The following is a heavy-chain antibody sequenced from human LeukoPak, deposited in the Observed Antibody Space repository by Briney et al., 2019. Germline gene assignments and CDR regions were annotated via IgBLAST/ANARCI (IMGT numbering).Heavy chain of an antibody. CDR1: GYTFTSYG. V-gene: IGHV1-18*01. CDR2: ISAYTGNT. D-gene: IGHD6-19*01. CDR3: ARGRIAVAGSGDY. Sequence: VSVKVSCKASGYTFTSYGIIWVRQAPGQGLEWMGWISAYTGNTHYSQKLQGRVIMTTDTSTSTAYMELRSLTSDDTAVYFCARGRIAVAGSGDYWGQGTLVTVSS. J-gene: IGHJ4*02.